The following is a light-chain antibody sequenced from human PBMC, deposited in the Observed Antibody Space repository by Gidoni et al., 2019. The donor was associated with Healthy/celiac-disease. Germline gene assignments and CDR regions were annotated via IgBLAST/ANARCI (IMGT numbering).Light chain of an antibody. CDR1: QSVSSY. CDR2: DAS. V-gene: IGKV3-11*01. J-gene: IGKJ4*01. CDR3: QQRSNWPLT. Sequence: DIVLTQSPATLSLSPGERATLSCRAGQSVSSYLAWYQRKPGQAPRLLIYDASSGSGTDFTLTISSLEPADFAVYYCQQRSNWPLTFGGGTKVEIK.